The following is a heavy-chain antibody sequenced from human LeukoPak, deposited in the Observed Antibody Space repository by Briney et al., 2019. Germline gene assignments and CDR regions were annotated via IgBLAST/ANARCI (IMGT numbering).Heavy chain of an antibody. CDR2: IRYDGSIK. V-gene: IGHV3-30*02. J-gene: IGHJ4*02. CDR3: AKYGPYDNEENAFDY. D-gene: IGHD3-9*01. CDR1: GFTFSIHG. Sequence: GGSLRLSCAASGFTFSIHGMHWVRQAPGKGLEWVAFIRYDGSIKYYADSVKGRFTISRDNSKNTLYLQMNSLRDEDTAVYYCAKYGPYDNEENAFDYWGQGTLVTVSS.